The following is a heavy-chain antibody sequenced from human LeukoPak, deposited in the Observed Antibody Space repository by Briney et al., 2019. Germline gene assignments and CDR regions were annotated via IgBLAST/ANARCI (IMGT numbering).Heavy chain of an antibody. D-gene: IGHD5-24*01. V-gene: IGHV3-74*01. CDR3: ARDSDGYGLDY. J-gene: IGHJ4*02. Sequence: GGSLRLSCAASGFTFSSYWMHWVRQAPGERLVWVSRISSDVSSTNYADSVKGRFTISRDNAKNTLYLQMNSLRAEDTAVYYCARDSDGYGLDYWGQGTLVTVSS. CDR1: GFTFSSYW. CDR2: ISSDVSST.